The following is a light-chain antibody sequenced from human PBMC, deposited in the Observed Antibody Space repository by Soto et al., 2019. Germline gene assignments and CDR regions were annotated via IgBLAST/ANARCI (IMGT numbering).Light chain of an antibody. CDR1: QRMSGF. CDR3: QHYSSNSGT. J-gene: IGKJ1*01. CDR2: DAS. Sequence: DIQMTQSPSTLSASVGDRVTITCRASQRMSGFLAWYQQKPGKAPQLLISDASSLESGVPSRFSGGGFGTAFTLTISSLQPEDFATYYCQHYSSNSGTFGPGTKVDIK. V-gene: IGKV1-5*01.